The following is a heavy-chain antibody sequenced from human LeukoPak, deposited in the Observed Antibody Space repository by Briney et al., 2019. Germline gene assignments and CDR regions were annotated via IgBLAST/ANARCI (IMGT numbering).Heavy chain of an antibody. J-gene: IGHJ4*02. V-gene: IGHV3-23*01. CDR3: AKTKLIPCYDFWSGIHDY. CDR1: GFTFSSYS. CDR2: INRSGGST. D-gene: IGHD3-3*01. Sequence: GGSLRLSCAASGFTFSSYSMSWVRQAPGKGLEWVSTINRSGGSTYYADSVKGRFTISRDNSKNTLYLQMNSLRAEDTAVYYCAKTKLIPCYDFWSGIHDYWGQGTLVTVSS.